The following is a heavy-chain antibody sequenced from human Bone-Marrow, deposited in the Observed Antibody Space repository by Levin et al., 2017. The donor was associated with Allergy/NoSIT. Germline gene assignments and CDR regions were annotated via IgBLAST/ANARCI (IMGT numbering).Heavy chain of an antibody. CDR3: GRGVGASPYFQY. D-gene: IGHD1-26*01. J-gene: IGHJ1*01. CDR2: IYHSGTT. CDR1: GYSISNGFY. Sequence: PGGSLRLSCAVSGYSISNGFYWGWIRQPPGKGLECVGNIYHSGTTYFNPSLKSRVAISVDTSKNQFSLKLTSVTAADTAVYYCGRGVGASPYFQYWGQGTLVTVSS. V-gene: IGHV4-38-2*01.